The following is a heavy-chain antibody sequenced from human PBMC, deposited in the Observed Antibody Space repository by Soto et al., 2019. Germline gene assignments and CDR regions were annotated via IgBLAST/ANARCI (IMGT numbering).Heavy chain of an antibody. CDR2: IYHSGST. CDR1: GGSISSGGYS. V-gene: IGHV4-30-2*01. CDR3: ARGSYSSYDFAFDI. Sequence: PSETLSLTCAVSGGSISSGGYSWTWIRQPPGKGLEWIGYIYHSGSTYYNPSLKSRVTISVDRSKNQFSLKLTSVTAADTAVYYCARGSYSSYDFAFDIWGQGTMVTVSS. D-gene: IGHD5-12*01. J-gene: IGHJ3*02.